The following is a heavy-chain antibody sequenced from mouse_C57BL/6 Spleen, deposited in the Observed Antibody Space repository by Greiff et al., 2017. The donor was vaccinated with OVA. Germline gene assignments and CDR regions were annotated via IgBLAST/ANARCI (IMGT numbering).Heavy chain of an antibody. CDR1: GYTFTSYW. CDR3: ARMGRGDYFDY. Sequence: QVQLQQPGAELVKPGASVKMSCKASGYTFTSYWMHWVKQRPGQGLEWIGYINPSSGYTKYNQKFKDKATLTADKSSSTAYMQLSSLTYEDSAVYYCARMGRGDYFDYWGQGTTLTVSS. CDR2: INPSSGYT. J-gene: IGHJ2*01. D-gene: IGHD4-1*01. V-gene: IGHV1-7*01.